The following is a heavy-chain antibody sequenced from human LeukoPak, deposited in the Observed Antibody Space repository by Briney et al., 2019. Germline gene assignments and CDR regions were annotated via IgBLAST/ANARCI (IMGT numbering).Heavy chain of an antibody. CDR2: IYYSGST. Sequence: SETLSLTCTVSGGSISSYYWSWIRQPPGKGLEWIGYIYYSGSTNYNPSLKSRVTISVDTSKNQFSLKLSSVTAADTAVYYCARVRGGPSGSYHDYWGQGTLVTVSS. J-gene: IGHJ4*02. D-gene: IGHD1-26*01. CDR1: GGSISSYY. V-gene: IGHV4-59*08. CDR3: ARVRGGPSGSYHDY.